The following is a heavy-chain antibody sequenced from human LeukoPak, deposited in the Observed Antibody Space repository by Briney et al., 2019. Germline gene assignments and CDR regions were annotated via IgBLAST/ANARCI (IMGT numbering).Heavy chain of an antibody. V-gene: IGHV1-69*05. J-gene: IGHJ4*02. CDR2: IIPIFGTA. CDR3: ARQPQQYSSGWHLSGYYFDY. Sequence: VASVKVSCKASGGTFSSYAISWVRQAPGQGLEWMGGIIPIFGTANYAQKFQGRVTITTDESTSTAYMELSSLRSEDTAVYYCARQPQQYSSGWHLSGYYFDYWGQGTLVTVSS. D-gene: IGHD6-19*01. CDR1: GGTFSSYA.